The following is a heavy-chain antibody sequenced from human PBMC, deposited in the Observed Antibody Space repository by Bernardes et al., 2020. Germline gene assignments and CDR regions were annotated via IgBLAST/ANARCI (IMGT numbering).Heavy chain of an antibody. V-gene: IGHV4-4*02. CDR1: GGSISSSNW. Sequence: SETLSLTCAVSGGSISSSNWWSWVRQPPGKGLEWIGEIYHSGSTNYNPSLKSRVTISVDKSKNQFSLKLSSVTAADTAVYYCASPWNDLQFGDAFDIWGQGTMVTVSS. J-gene: IGHJ3*02. D-gene: IGHD1-1*01. CDR3: ASPWNDLQFGDAFDI. CDR2: IYHSGST.